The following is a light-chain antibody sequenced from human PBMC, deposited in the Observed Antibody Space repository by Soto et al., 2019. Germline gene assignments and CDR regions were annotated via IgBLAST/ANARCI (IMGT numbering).Light chain of an antibody. CDR2: DVS. V-gene: IGLV2-11*01. CDR1: SSDVGGYNY. Sequence: QSVLTQPRSVSGSPGQSVTISCTGTSSDVGGYNYVSWYQQHPGKAPKLMIYDVSKRPSGVPDRFSGSKSGNTASLTISGLQAEDEADYSCCSYAGSYTPHVVFGGGTKLTVL. J-gene: IGLJ2*01. CDR3: CSYAGSYTPHVV.